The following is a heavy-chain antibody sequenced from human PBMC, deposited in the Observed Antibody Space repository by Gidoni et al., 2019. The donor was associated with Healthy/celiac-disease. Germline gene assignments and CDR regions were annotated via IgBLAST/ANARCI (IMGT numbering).Heavy chain of an antibody. Sequence: QLQLQESGTGLAKPSETLSRTCTVSGGSISSSSYYWGWIRQPPGKGLEWIGSIYYSGSTYYNPSLKSRVTISVDTSKNQFSLKLSSVTAADTAVYYCARHSRERGIVVANFPYYWGQGTLVTVSS. CDR1: GGSISSSSYY. CDR3: ARHSRERGIVVANFPYY. CDR2: IYYSGST. D-gene: IGHD3-22*01. V-gene: IGHV4-39*01. J-gene: IGHJ4*02.